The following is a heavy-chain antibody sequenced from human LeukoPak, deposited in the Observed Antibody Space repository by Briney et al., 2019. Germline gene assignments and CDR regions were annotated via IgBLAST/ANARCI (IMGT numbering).Heavy chain of an antibody. V-gene: IGHV3-30*18. J-gene: IGHJ6*02. D-gene: IGHD6-13*01. CDR1: GFTFSSYG. CDR2: ISYDGSNK. Sequence: QPGRSLRLSCAASGFTFSSYGMHWVRQAPGKGLEWVAVISYDGSNKYYADSVKGRFTISRDNSKNTLYLQMSSLRAEDTAVYYCAKDSSSSAMDVWGQGTTVTVSS. CDR3: AKDSSSSAMDV.